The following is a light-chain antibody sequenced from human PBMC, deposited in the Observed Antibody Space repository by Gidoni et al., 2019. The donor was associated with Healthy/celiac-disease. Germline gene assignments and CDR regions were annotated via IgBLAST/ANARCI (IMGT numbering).Light chain of an antibody. CDR3: QQSNSTPLT. CDR2: AAS. CDR1: QSISSY. V-gene: IGKV1-39*01. J-gene: IGKJ1*01. Sequence: DIQMTQSPSSLSASVGDRVTITCRASQSISSYLNWYQQKPGKAPKLLTYAASSLQSGVPSRFSGSGSGTDFTLTISSLQPEDFATYYCQQSNSTPLTFGQGTKVEIK.